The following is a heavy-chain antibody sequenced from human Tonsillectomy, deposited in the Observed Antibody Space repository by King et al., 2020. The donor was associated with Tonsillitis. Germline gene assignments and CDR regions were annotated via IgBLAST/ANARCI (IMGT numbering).Heavy chain of an antibody. Sequence: VQLQQWGAGLLKPSETLSLTCAVYGGSFSTYYWSWIRQPPGKGLEWIGEINHSGSTNYNPSLQSRVTISVDTSKNQFSLKVSSVTAADTALNYCARGSLTIFGVAPHYWGQGTLVTVSS. V-gene: IGHV4-34*01. CDR2: INHSGST. J-gene: IGHJ4*02. D-gene: IGHD3-3*01. CDR1: GGSFSTYY. CDR3: ARGSLTIFGVAPHY.